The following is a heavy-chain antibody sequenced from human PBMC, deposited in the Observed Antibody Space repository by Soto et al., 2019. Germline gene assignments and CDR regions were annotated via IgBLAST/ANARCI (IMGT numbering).Heavy chain of an antibody. D-gene: IGHD3-16*01. CDR3: AREGEMTYYYDGLDV. CDR2: ISGYDGHT. Sequence: QVQLVQSGAEVRKPGASVKVSCKASGYTFTTYGITWVRQAPGQGLEWMGWISGYDGHTKYAQKFQGRIIMTTDTATSTVYMDLRSLRSDDTAVYYCAREGEMTYYYDGLDVWGQGTTVTVSS. CDR1: GYTFTTYG. V-gene: IGHV1-18*01. J-gene: IGHJ6*02.